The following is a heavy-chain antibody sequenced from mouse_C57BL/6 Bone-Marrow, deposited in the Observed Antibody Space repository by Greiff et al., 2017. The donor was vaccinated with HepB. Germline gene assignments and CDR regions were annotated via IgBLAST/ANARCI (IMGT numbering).Heavy chain of an antibody. CDR1: GYTFTSYW. J-gene: IGHJ1*03. D-gene: IGHD1-1*01. Sequence: VQLQQPGAELVKPGASVKLSCKASGYTFTSYWMHWVKQRPGRGLEWIGRIDPNSGGTKYNEKFKSKATLTVDKPSSTAYMQLSSLTSEDSAVYYCASPYYYGTFSYWYFDVWGTGTTVTVSS. CDR2: IDPNSGGT. V-gene: IGHV1-72*01. CDR3: ASPYYYGTFSYWYFDV.